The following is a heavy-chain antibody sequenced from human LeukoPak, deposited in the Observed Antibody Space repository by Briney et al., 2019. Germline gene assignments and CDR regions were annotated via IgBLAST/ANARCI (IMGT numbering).Heavy chain of an antibody. V-gene: IGHV3-30*18. Sequence: GGSLRLSCAASGFTFSSYAMSWVRQAPGKGLEWVAVISYDGSNKYYADSVKGRFTISRDNSKNTLYLQMNSLRAEDTAVYYCAKQFVDIWGQGTLVTVSS. D-gene: IGHD5-24*01. J-gene: IGHJ5*02. CDR1: GFTFSSYA. CDR3: AKQFVDI. CDR2: ISYDGSNK.